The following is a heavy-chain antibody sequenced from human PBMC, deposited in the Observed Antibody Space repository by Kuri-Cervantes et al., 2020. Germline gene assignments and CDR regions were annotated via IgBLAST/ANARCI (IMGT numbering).Heavy chain of an antibody. CDR1: GYTFTGYY. CDR2: INPNSGGT. CDR3: ATDIFYGGYYGSGSSGVDY. J-gene: IGHJ4*02. V-gene: IGHV1-2*04. Sequence: ASVKVSCKASGYTFTGYYMHWVRQAPGQGLEWMGWINPNSGGTNYAQKFQGWVTMTRDTSISTAYMELSSLRSEDTAVYYCATDIFYGGYYGSGSSGVDYWGQGTLVTVSS. D-gene: IGHD3-10*01.